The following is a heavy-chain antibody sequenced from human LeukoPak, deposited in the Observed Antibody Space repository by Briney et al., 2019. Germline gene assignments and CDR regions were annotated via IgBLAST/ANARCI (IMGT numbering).Heavy chain of an antibody. D-gene: IGHD6-13*01. CDR2: ITGDGSDT. CDR1: GLTFRNYW. Sequence: GGSLRLSCAASGLTFRNYWMHWVRQAPGKGLMWLSRITGDGSDTIYAGSGKGRFTISRDNAKNTLYLQMNSLRAEDTAVYYCARDYSSSWTHFDYWGQGTLVTVSS. V-gene: IGHV3-74*01. J-gene: IGHJ4*02. CDR3: ARDYSSSWTHFDY.